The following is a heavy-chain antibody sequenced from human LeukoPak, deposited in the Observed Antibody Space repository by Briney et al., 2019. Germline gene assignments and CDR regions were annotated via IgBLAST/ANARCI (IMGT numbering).Heavy chain of an antibody. CDR2: IASETYGRTA. J-gene: IGHJ4*02. CDR1: GFTFSSYE. CDR3: TRDQSPYY. Sequence: GGSLRFSGAASGFTFSSYEMNWCGQAPGKGRKGVGFIASETYGRTAEYAASVKDRFTISRDDSKSIAYLQMNSLTTEDTAVYYCTRDQSPYYWGQGTLVTVSS. V-gene: IGHV3-49*03.